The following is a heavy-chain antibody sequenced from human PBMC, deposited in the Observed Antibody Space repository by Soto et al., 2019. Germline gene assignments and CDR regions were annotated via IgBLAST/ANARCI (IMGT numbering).Heavy chain of an antibody. Sequence: ASVKVSCKASGYTFTSYDINWVRQATGQGLEWMGWMNPNSGNTGYAQKSQGRVTMTRNTSISTAYMELSSLRSEDTAVYYCARTITIFGVVISPGVWFDPWGQGTLVTVSS. J-gene: IGHJ5*02. CDR3: ARTITIFGVVISPGVWFDP. V-gene: IGHV1-8*01. CDR1: GYTFTSYD. D-gene: IGHD3-3*01. CDR2: MNPNSGNT.